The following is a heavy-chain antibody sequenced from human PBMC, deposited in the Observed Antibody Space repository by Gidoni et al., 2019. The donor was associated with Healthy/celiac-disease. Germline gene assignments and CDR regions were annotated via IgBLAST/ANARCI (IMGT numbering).Heavy chain of an antibody. CDR1: GFPFSSYS. CDR3: ARDEYSSGWSVLSDYYYYGMDV. V-gene: IGHV3-48*01. J-gene: IGHJ6*02. Sequence: EVPLVESGGGLVQPGGSLRLSCADSGFPFSSYSINWVRQAPGKGLEWVSYISSSSSTIYYADSVKGRFTIARDNAKNSLYLQMNSLRAEDTAVYYCARDEYSSGWSVLSDYYYYGMDVWGQGTTVTVSS. CDR2: ISSSSSTI. D-gene: IGHD6-19*01.